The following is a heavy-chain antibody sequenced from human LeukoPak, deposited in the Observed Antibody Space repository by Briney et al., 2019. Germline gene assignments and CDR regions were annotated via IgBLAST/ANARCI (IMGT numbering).Heavy chain of an antibody. V-gene: IGHV3-7*01. CDR3: VRLRYTYGKNFDC. CDR2: IQQDGSEK. CDR1: GFTFKGYW. Sequence: GGSLRLSCAASGFTFKGYWMSWVRQAPGKGLEWVANIQQDGSEKRYVDSVKGRFTISRDNAKNSLYLQMDSLRAEDTAVYYCVRLRYTYGKNFDCWGQGTLVTVSS. D-gene: IGHD5-18*01. J-gene: IGHJ4*02.